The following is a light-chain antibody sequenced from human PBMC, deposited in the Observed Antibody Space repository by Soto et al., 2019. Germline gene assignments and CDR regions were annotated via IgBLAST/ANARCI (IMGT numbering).Light chain of an antibody. CDR3: SSYTGDSSYV. J-gene: IGLJ1*01. V-gene: IGLV2-14*03. CDR2: GVS. Sequence: QSVLTQPASLSGPPGQSIAISCTGTSSDVGAYDSVCWYQQHPGKAPKLIIFGVSNRPSGVSNRFSGHKSGNTASLTISGLQAEDEADYYCSSYTGDSSYVFGTGTKVTVL. CDR1: SSDVGAYDS.